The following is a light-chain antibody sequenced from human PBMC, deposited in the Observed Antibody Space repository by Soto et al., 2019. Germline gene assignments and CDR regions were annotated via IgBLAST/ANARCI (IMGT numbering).Light chain of an antibody. CDR3: CSYAGSSTYVV. Sequence: QSVLTQPASVSGSPGQSITMSGTGTSSDVGSYNLVSWYQQHPGKAPKLMIYEGSKRPSGVSNRFSGSKSGNTASLTISGLQAEDEADYYCCSYAGSSTYVVFGGGTKLTVL. CDR1: SSDVGSYNL. V-gene: IGLV2-23*01. CDR2: EGS. J-gene: IGLJ2*01.